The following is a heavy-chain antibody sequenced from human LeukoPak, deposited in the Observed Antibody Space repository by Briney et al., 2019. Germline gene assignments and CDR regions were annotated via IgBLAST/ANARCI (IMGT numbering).Heavy chain of an antibody. D-gene: IGHD3-22*01. Sequence: PSETLSLTCTVSGGSISSYYWSWIRQPPGKGLEWIGYIYTSGSTNYNPSPKSRVTISVDTSKNQFSLKLSSVTAADTAVYYCARYGEWLLRVWNWFDPWGQGTLVTVSS. CDR3: ARYGEWLLRVWNWFDP. CDR1: GGSISSYY. CDR2: IYTSGST. V-gene: IGHV4-4*09. J-gene: IGHJ5*02.